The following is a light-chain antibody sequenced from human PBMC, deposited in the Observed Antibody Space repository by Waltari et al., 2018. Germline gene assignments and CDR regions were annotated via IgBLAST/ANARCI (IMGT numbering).Light chain of an antibody. CDR1: HAITKY. CDR3: LQYQAYPLT. CDR2: GAF. Sequence: DIQMTQSPSSLSASVGDRVTITCRAGHAITKYLAWFQQKPGRAPKSLIYGAFILQSGVSSNFSGSGSGTDFTLTITSLQPEDFGTYYCLQYQAYPLTVGGGTKVDIK. J-gene: IGKJ4*01. V-gene: IGKV1-16*02.